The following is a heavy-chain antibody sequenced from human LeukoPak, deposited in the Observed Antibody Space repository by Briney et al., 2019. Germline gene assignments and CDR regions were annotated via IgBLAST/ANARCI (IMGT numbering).Heavy chain of an antibody. CDR1: GITFSTYA. CDR2: ISYDGSSK. V-gene: IGHV3-30-3*01. D-gene: IGHD3-10*01. Sequence: GGSLRLSCVASGITFSTYAMSWVRQAPGKGLEWVAVISYDGSSKNYADSVKGRFTISRDNSENTLYLQMSSLKTDDSAVYYCARNPAAWFGELSSWFDPWGQGTLVTVSS. CDR3: ARNPAAWFGELSSWFDP. J-gene: IGHJ5*02.